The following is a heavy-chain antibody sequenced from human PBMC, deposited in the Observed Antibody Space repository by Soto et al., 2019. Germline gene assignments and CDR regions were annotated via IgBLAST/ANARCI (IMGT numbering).Heavy chain of an antibody. D-gene: IGHD4-17*01. CDR3: ARVTMVIRDSDHFGVDV. CDR2: IAHSGTT. CDR1: GFPISSTYS. V-gene: IGHV4-38-2*02. Sequence: SETLSLTCLVSGFPISSTYSWGWIRQPPGKGLEWIGRIAHSGTTSYSPSLTSRVSISVDTSKNQVSLKLTSVTAADTAVYFCARVTMVIRDSDHFGVDVWGHGTTVTVSS. J-gene: IGHJ6*02.